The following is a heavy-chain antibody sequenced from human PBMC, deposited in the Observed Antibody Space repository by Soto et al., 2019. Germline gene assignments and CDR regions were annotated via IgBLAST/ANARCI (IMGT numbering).Heavy chain of an antibody. CDR1: GFTVSSNY. V-gene: IGHV3-53*04. CDR2: IYSGGST. D-gene: IGHD4-17*01. CDR3: ARGGYGDYGEYYYYYMDV. Sequence: GSLRLSCAASGFTVSSNYMSWVRQAPGKGLEWVSVIYSGGSTYYADSVKGRFTISRHNSKNTLYLQMNSLRAEDTAVYYCARGGYGDYGEYYYYYMDVWGKGTTVTVSS. J-gene: IGHJ6*03.